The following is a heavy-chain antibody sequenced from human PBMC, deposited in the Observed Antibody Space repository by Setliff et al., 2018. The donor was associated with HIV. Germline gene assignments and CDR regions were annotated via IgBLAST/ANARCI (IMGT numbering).Heavy chain of an antibody. D-gene: IGHD3-10*01. V-gene: IGHV4-34*01. CDR1: GGSFSGYY. J-gene: IGHJ4*02. CDR2: INHSGST. Sequence: ASETLSLTCAVYGGSFSGYYWSWIRQPPGKGLEWIGEINHSGSTNYNPSLKSRVTISVDTSKNQFSLKLSSVTAADTAVYYCANRPYYYGSGSSDDYWGQGTLVTVSS. CDR3: ANRPYYYGSGSSDDY.